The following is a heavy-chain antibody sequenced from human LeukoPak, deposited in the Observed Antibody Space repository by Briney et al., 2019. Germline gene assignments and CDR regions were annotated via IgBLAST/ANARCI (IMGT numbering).Heavy chain of an antibody. CDR1: GVSISSSNW. J-gene: IGHJ3*02. V-gene: IGHV4-4*02. CDR3: ARLLRRGYSYGHDAFDI. Sequence: SETLSLTCAVSGVSISSSNWWSRVRPPPGKGLEWIGEIYHSGSTNYSPSIKRRVTISVDKSKDQVCRKLSSVTAADMAVYYCARLLRRGYSYGHDAFDIWGQGTMVTVSS. CDR2: IYHSGST. D-gene: IGHD5-18*01.